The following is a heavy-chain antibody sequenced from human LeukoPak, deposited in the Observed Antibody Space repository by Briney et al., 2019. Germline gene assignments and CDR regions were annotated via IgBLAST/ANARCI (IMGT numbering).Heavy chain of an antibody. D-gene: IGHD3-9*01. Sequence: GGSLRLSCAASGFTVTSNYMTWVRQAPGKGLEWVSIIYDNGDTYYADSVKGRFTVTRDSSKNTVSLEMNSLRVDDTAVYYCVSHSDPLTGFSFDYWGQGTLVTVSS. CDR1: GFTVTSNY. CDR3: VSHSDPLTGFSFDY. CDR2: IYDNGDT. J-gene: IGHJ4*02. V-gene: IGHV3-53*01.